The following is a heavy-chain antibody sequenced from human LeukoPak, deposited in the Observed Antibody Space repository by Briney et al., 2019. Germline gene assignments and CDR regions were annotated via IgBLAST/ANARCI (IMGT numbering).Heavy chain of an antibody. D-gene: IGHD3-22*01. CDR1: GGSISSYY. J-gene: IGHJ4*02. CDR2: IYYSGST. Sequence: SETLSLTCTVSGGSISSYYWSWIRQPPGKGLEWIGYIYYSGSTNYIPSLKSRVTISVDTSKNQFSLKLSSVTAADTAVYYCARNYYDSSGYDYWGQGTLVTVSS. V-gene: IGHV4-59*08. CDR3: ARNYYDSSGYDY.